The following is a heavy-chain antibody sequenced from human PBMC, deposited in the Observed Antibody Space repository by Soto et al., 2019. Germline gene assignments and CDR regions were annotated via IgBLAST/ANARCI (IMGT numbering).Heavy chain of an antibody. J-gene: IGHJ6*02. CDR2: FDPEDGET. Sequence: ASVKVSCKVSGYTLTELSMHWVRQAPGKGLEWMGGFDPEDGETIYAQKFQGRVTMTEDTSTDTAYMELSSLRSEDTAVYYCARGYCTNGVCYYYYYYGMDVWGQGTTVTVSS. CDR3: ARGYCTNGVCYYYYYYGMDV. CDR1: GYTLTELS. V-gene: IGHV1-24*01. D-gene: IGHD2-8*01.